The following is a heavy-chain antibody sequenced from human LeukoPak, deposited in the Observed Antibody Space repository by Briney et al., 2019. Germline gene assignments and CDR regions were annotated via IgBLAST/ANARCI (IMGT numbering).Heavy chain of an antibody. CDR2: IYYSGSA. CDR1: GGSISSYY. CDR3: ARVGGHYYGSGSYYFDY. V-gene: IGHV4-59*01. Sequence: SETLSLTCTVSGGSISSYYWSWIRQPPGKGLEGIGYIYYSGSANYNPSLKSRVTISVDTSKNPFSLKLSSVTAADTAVYYYARVGGHYYGSGSYYFDYWGQGTLVTVSS. J-gene: IGHJ4*02. D-gene: IGHD3-10*01.